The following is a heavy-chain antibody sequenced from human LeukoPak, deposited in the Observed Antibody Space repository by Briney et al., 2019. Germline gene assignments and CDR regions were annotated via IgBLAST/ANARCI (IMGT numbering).Heavy chain of an antibody. CDR3: ARDYILPLETDNGDGFAI. V-gene: IGHV1-18*01. J-gene: IGHJ3*02. D-gene: IGHD3-3*02. CDR2: VTPSHTTR. Sequence: ASVKVSCKASGYTFGQYSISWVRQAPGKGFEWMGWVTPSHTTRVYAQEFQGRATMTADTNTNTVSMELRSLRFDDTAVYFCARDYILPLETDNGDGFAIWGQGTVVTVSS. CDR1: GYTFGQYS.